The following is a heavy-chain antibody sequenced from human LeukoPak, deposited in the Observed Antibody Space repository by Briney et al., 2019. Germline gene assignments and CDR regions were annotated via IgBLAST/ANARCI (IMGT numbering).Heavy chain of an antibody. CDR2: ISSSGTTI. D-gene: IGHD6-19*01. V-gene: IGHV3-11*01. Sequence: GGSLRLSCAASGFTFSDYYMSWIRQAPGKGLEWVSYISSSGTTIYYADSVKGRFTISRDNANNSLYLQMNSLRAEDTAVYYCAGLSSSGWYLGYWGQGTLVTVSS. CDR1: GFTFSDYY. J-gene: IGHJ4*02. CDR3: AGLSSSGWYLGY.